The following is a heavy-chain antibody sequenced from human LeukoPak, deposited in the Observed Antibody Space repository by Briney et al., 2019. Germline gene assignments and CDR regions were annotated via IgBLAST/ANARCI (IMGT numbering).Heavy chain of an antibody. CDR2: ISYDGRNK. V-gene: IGHV3-30*18. D-gene: IGHD6-13*01. CDR1: GFTFSSYE. J-gene: IGHJ4*02. Sequence: GGSLRLSCAASGFTFSSYEMNWVRQAPGKGLEWVAVISYDGRNKYHGDSVKGRFTISRDNSKNTLYLQMDSLRPEDTAVYYCAKDGSLGAADYYFDYWGQGTLVTVSS. CDR3: AKDGSLGAADYYFDY.